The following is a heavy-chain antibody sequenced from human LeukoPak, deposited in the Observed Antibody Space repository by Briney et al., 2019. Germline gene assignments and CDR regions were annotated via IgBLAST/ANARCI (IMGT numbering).Heavy chain of an antibody. CDR3: AREGGFYRPLDY. D-gene: IGHD3-3*01. CDR1: GGSVINTNW. CDR2: VQLDWRT. V-gene: IGHV4-4*02. J-gene: IGHJ4*02. Sequence: SDTLSLPRGVSGGSVINTNWWTWVRQPPGKGLEWIGEVQLDWRTKYNPSLERRLTMSVDVSGNQASLKLTSVTAADTAVYYCAREGGFYRPLDYSGEGTLVTVSS.